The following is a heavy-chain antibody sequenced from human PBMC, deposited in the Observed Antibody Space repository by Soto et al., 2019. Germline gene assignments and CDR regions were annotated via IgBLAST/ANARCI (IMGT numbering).Heavy chain of an antibody. CDR2: IIPISGSA. D-gene: IGHD1-7*01. CDR3: ARDMTRTVVPYFDF. J-gene: IGHJ4*02. Sequence: SVKVSCKASGGTFSSYVVNWVRQAPGQGLEWMGRIIPISGSANYAQKFQGRVTITADKSTSTSYMELSSLRSEDTAVYYCARDMTRTVVPYFDFWGQGTLVTVSS. V-gene: IGHV1-69*06. CDR1: GGTFSSYV.